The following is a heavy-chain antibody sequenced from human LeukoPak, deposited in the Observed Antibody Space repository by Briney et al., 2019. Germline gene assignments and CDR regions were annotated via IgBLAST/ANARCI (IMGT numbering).Heavy chain of an antibody. CDR2: ISGSGGST. CDR1: GFTVSSNY. D-gene: IGHD1-1*01. Sequence: GSLRLSCAASGFTVSSNYMSWVRQAPGKGLEWVSAISGSGGSTYYADSVKGRFTISRDNSKNTLYLQMNSLKAEDTAVYYCAKGMYNWNDFFFDYWGQGTLVTVSS. V-gene: IGHV3-23*01. CDR3: AKGMYNWNDFFFDY. J-gene: IGHJ4*02.